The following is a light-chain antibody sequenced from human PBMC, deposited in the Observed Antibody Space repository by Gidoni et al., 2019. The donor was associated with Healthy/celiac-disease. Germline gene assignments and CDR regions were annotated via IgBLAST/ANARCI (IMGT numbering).Light chain of an antibody. CDR2: DAS. CDR1: QSISSW. J-gene: IGKJ1*01. V-gene: IGKV1-5*01. Sequence: DIQMTQSPSTLSASVGDRVTITCRASQSISSWLAWYQQKPGKAPKLLIYDASSLESGVPSRFSGSGSGIEFTLTISSLQPDDFATYYCQQYNSYLWTFGQGTKVEIK. CDR3: QQYNSYLWT.